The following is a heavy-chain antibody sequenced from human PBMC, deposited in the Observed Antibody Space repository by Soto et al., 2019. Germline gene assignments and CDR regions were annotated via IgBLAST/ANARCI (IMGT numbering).Heavy chain of an antibody. CDR3: ARVSRALIVVVITVSFDY. Sequence: PGGSLRLSCAASGFTFSDYAMHWVRQAPGKGLEWVAVISYDGTNKYYADSVKGRFTIFRDNSKNTLYLQMNSLRTEDTAVYYCARVSRALIVVVITVSFDYWGQGILVTVSS. D-gene: IGHD3-22*01. V-gene: IGHV3-30-3*01. CDR2: ISYDGTNK. J-gene: IGHJ4*02. CDR1: GFTFSDYA.